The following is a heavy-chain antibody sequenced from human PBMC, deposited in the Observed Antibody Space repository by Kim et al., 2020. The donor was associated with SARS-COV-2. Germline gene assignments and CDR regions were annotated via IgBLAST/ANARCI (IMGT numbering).Heavy chain of an antibody. J-gene: IGHJ6*02. Sequence: RSPISYADSVKGRFTISRDDANNSLSLQMNNLGDEDTAVYYCARGLWGMDVWGQGTTVTVSS. V-gene: IGHV3-48*02. CDR3: ARGLWGMDV. CDR2: RSPI.